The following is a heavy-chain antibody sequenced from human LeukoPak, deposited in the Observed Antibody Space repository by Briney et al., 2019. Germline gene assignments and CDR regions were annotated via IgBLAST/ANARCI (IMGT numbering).Heavy chain of an antibody. CDR1: GFTFSSYS. V-gene: IGHV3-21*01. Sequence: GGSLRLSSAASGFTFSSYSMNWVRQAPGKGLEWVSSISSSSSYIYYADSVKGRFTISRDNAKNSPYLRMNSLRAEDTAVYYCARGGDYWEAAFDIWGQGTMVTVSS. CDR2: ISSSSSYI. CDR3: ARGGDYWEAAFDI. D-gene: IGHD2-21*02. J-gene: IGHJ3*02.